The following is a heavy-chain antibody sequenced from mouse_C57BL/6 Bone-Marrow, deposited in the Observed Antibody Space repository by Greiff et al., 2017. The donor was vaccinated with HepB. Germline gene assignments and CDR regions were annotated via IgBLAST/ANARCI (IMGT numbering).Heavy chain of an antibody. CDR2: IDPENGDT. J-gene: IGHJ2*01. D-gene: IGHD1-1*01. CDR1: GFNIKDDY. Sequence: EVQLQESGAELVRPGASVKLSCTASGFNIKDDYMHWVKQRPEQGLEWIGWIDPENGDTEYASKFQGKATITADTSSNTAYLQLSSLTSEDTAVYYCTTVITTVVGWGQGTTLTVSS. V-gene: IGHV14-4*01. CDR3: TTVITTVVG.